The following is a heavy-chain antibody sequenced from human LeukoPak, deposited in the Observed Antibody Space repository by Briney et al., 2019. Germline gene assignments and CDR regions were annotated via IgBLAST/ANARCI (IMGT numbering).Heavy chain of an antibody. CDR2: IYYSGST. V-gene: IGHV4-39*01. Sequence: SETLSLTCTVSGGSISSSSYYWGWIRQPPGKGLEWIGNIYYSGSTYYNPSLKSRVTISVDTSKNQFSLKLSSVTAADTAVYYCASRSSGFDYWGQGTLVTVSS. J-gene: IGHJ4*02. CDR3: ASRSSGFDY. CDR1: GGSISSSSYY. D-gene: IGHD6-19*01.